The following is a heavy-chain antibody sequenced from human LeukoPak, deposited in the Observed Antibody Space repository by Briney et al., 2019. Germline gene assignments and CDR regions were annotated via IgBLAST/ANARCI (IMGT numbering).Heavy chain of an antibody. D-gene: IGHD4-17*01. CDR1: GGSISSSSYY. CDR3: VGHDYGDDSFDF. CDR2: IYYSGST. V-gene: IGHV4-39*07. J-gene: IGHJ4*02. Sequence: SETLSLTCTVSGGSISSSSYYWGWIRQPPGKGLEWIGSIYYSGSTYYNPSLKSRVTISLDTSKNQFSLHLNSVTAADTAVYYCVGHDYGDDSFDFWGQGTLVTVSS.